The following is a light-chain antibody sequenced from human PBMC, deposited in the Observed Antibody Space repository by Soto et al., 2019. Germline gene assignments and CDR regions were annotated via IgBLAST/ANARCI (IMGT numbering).Light chain of an antibody. CDR2: EVT. J-gene: IGLJ1*01. CDR3: CSYAGSSSSI. V-gene: IGLV2-23*02. CDR1: SSDVGTYNL. Sequence: QSVLPQPASVSGSPGQSITISCSGTSSDVGTYNLVSWYQRYPGKAPRLMIYEVTKRPSGVSNRFSGSKSGNTASLTISGLQPEDEADYYCCSYAGSSSSIFGTGTKVTVL.